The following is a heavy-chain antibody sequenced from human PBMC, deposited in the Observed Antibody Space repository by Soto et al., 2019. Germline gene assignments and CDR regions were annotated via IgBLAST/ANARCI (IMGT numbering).Heavy chain of an antibody. D-gene: IGHD1-26*01. V-gene: IGHV4-34*01. Sequence: SETLSLTGAVYGGSFSGYYWSCIRQPTGKGREWIGEINHSGSTNYNPSLKSRVTISVDTSKNQFSLKLSSVTAADTAVYYCARRGSYYYYYYGMDVWGQGTTVTVSS. CDR3: ARRGSYYYYYYGMDV. J-gene: IGHJ6*02. CDR2: INHSGST. CDR1: GGSFSGYY.